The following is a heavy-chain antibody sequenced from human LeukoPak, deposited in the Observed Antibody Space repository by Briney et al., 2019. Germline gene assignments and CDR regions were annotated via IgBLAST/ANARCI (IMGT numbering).Heavy chain of an antibody. CDR1: GGSISSGNW. CDR2: IYQSGTT. Sequence: SGTPSLTCAVSGGSISSGNWWNWVRQSPGKGLEWIGEIYQSGTTTYNPSLKSRVTMSMDKSKNELSLRLTSVTAADTAVYYCARFVEYSSSYTAYWYFDLWGRGTLVTVSS. J-gene: IGHJ2*01. D-gene: IGHD6-13*01. CDR3: ARFVEYSSSYTAYWYFDL. V-gene: IGHV4-4*02.